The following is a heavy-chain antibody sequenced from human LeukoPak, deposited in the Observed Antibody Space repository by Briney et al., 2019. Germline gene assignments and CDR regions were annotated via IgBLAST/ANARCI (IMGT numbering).Heavy chain of an antibody. CDR2: ISYDGSNK. J-gene: IGHJ4*02. Sequence: PGGSLRLSCAASGFTFSSYAMHWVRQAPGEGLEWVAVISYDGSNKYYADSVKGRFTISRDNSKNTLYLQMNSLRAEDTAVYYCAREPDGYNSYYFDYWGQGTLVTVSS. CDR3: AREPDGYNSYYFDY. D-gene: IGHD5-24*01. CDR1: GFTFSSYA. V-gene: IGHV3-30*04.